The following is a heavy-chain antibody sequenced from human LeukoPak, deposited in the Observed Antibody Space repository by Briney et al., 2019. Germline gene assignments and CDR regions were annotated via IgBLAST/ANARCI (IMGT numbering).Heavy chain of an antibody. CDR3: ARDPGYSNSPYYLDY. D-gene: IGHD5-12*01. V-gene: IGHV3-21*01. CDR2: ISSSSSYI. Sequence: GGSLSLSCAASGFTFSSYSMKWVRQAPGRGLEWVSSISSSSSYIYYADSVKGRFTISRDNAKNSLYLQMNSLRAEDTAVYYCARDPGYSNSPYYLDYWGQGTLVTVSS. CDR1: GFTFSSYS. J-gene: IGHJ4*02.